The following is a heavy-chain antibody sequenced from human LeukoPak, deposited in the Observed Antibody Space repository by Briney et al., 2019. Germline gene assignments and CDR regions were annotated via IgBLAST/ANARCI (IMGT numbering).Heavy chain of an antibody. V-gene: IGHV1-46*01. CDR1: GYTFT. J-gene: IGHJ4*02. D-gene: IGHD1-26*01. Sequence: ASVKVSCKASGYTFTMHWVRQAPGQGLEWMGIINPSGGSTSYAQKFQGRVTMTRDTSTSTVYMELSSLRSEDTAVYYCARARWSAYSGSYLVLDYWGQGTLVTVSS. CDR3: ARARWSAYSGSYLVLDY. CDR2: INPSGGST.